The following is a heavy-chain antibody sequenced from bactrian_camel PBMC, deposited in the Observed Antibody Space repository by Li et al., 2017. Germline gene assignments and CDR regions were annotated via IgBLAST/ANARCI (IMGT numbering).Heavy chain of an antibody. CDR3: AAEYACHPHQVTWNY. D-gene: IGHD1*01. CDR1: LYVASTLC. Sequence: HVQLVESGGESVQAGGTLSLSCSVSLYVASTLCLAWYRQTPGQEREGVGALLNDGKPTYTEFVQGRFTISQDNQDNAKEYTKNTLYLQMNSLKPEDTGMYYCAAEYACHPHQVTWNYWGQGTQVTVS. V-gene: IGHV3S53*01. CDR2: LLNDGKP. J-gene: IGHJ4*01.